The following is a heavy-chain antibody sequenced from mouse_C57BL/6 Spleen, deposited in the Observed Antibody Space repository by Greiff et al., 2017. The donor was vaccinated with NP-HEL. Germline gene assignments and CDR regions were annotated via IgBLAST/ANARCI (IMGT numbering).Heavy chain of an antibody. Sequence: EVHLVESGGGLVQPGGSMKLSCVASGFTFSNYWMNWVRQSPEKGLEWVAQIRLKSDNYATHYAESVKGRFTISRDDSKSSVYLQMNNLRAEDTGIYYCTSNYAAWFAYWGQGTLVTVSA. D-gene: IGHD2-5*01. J-gene: IGHJ3*01. CDR2: IRLKSDNYAT. CDR1: GFTFSNYW. CDR3: TSNYAAWFAY. V-gene: IGHV6-3*01.